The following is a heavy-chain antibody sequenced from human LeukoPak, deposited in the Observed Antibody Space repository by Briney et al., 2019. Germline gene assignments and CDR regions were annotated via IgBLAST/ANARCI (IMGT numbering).Heavy chain of an antibody. D-gene: IGHD3-10*01. CDR2: NRSKTYAGGTT. CDR1: GFTFDDYA. Sequence: PGGSLRLSCRVSGFTFDDYAMGWVPRAPGKGLERVGLNRSKTYAGGTTEYSGSEKGRFTISRDVSASVVYLQMSSLKTEDAGVYYCTSDNAESACYYFDYWGQGTLVTVSS. J-gene: IGHJ4*02. V-gene: IGHV3-49*04. CDR3: TSDNAESACYYFDY.